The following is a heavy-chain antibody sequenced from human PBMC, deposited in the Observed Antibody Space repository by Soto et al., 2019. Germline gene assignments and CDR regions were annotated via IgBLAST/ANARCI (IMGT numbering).Heavy chain of an antibody. J-gene: IGHJ5*02. CDR3: ARDLEQAYPKQA. CDR2: ISSSSSTI. Sequence: PGGSLRLSCAASGFTFSSYSMNWVRQAPGKGLEWVSYISSSSSTIYYADSVKGRFTISRDNAKNSLYLQMNSLRAEDTAVYYCARDLEQAYPKQAWGQGTLVTVPQ. CDR1: GFTFSSYS. D-gene: IGHD3-16*01. V-gene: IGHV3-48*01.